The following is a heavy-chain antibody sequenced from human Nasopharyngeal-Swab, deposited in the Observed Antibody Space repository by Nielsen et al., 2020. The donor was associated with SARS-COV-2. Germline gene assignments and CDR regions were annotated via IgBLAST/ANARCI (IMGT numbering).Heavy chain of an antibody. V-gene: IGHV3-33*01. Sequence: GESLKISCAASGFTFSSYGMHWVRQAPGKGLEWVAVIWYDGGNKYYADSVKGRFTISRDNSKNTLYLQMNSLRAEDTAVYYCARDLGDGYNGEYFDYWGQGTLVTSPQ. CDR2: IWYDGGNK. CDR3: ARDLGDGYNGEYFDY. D-gene: IGHD5-24*01. J-gene: IGHJ4*02. CDR1: GFTFSSYG.